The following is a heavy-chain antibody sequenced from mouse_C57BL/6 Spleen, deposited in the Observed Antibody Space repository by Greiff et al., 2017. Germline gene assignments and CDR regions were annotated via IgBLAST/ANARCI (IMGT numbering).Heavy chain of an antibody. CDR3: ARAQLLYYFAY. D-gene: IGHD2-1*01. CDR2: ISYDGSN. V-gene: IGHV3-6*01. Sequence: EVKLMESGPGLVKPSQSLSLTCSVTGYSITSGYYWNWIRQFPGNKLEWMGYISYDGSNNYNPSLKNRISITRDTSKTQFCLKLNPVTTEDTATYYCARAQLLYYFAYWGQGTTLTVSS. J-gene: IGHJ2*01. CDR1: GYSITSGYY.